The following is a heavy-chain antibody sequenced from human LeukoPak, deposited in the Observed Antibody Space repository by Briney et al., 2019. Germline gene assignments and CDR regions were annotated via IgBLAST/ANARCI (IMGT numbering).Heavy chain of an antibody. J-gene: IGHJ5*02. Sequence: PSETLSLTCAVYGGSFSGYYWSWIRQPPGKGLEWIANVYYNGDTYYNSSLYSRVTISADTSKNQFSLNLRSVTAADTAVYYCARLLSPGWFDPWRQGTLVTVSS. V-gene: IGHV4-34*01. CDR2: VYYNGDT. D-gene: IGHD2/OR15-2a*01. CDR1: GGSFSGYY. CDR3: ARLLSPGWFDP.